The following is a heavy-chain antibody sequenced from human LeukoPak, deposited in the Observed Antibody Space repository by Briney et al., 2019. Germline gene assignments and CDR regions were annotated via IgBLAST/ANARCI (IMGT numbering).Heavy chain of an antibody. Sequence: SSETLSLTCTVSGGSISSYYWSWIRQHPGKGLEWIGYIYYSGSTYYNPSLKSRVTISVDTSKNQFSLKLSFVTAADTAVYYCARDSEQLVSDYWGQGTLVTVSS. D-gene: IGHD6-13*01. CDR3: ARDSEQLVSDY. CDR1: GGSISSYY. J-gene: IGHJ4*02. CDR2: IYYSGST. V-gene: IGHV4-59*06.